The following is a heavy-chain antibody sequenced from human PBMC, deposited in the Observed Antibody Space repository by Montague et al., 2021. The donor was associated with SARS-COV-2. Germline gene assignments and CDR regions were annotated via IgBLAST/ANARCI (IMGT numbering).Heavy chain of an antibody. CDR2: MYYSGST. J-gene: IGHJ6*02. V-gene: IGHV4-61*05. CDR1: GDSTSCPNCY. CDR3: ARVARYCTNGVCQTYYYYGLDV. Sequence: SETLSLTCTVSGDSTSCPNCYWGWIRQAPGKGLEWIGYMYYSGSTNYNPSLKSRVTMSIDRSKNQFSLKLRSVTAADTAVYYCARVARYCTNGVCQTYYYYGLDVWGQGTTVTASS. D-gene: IGHD2-8*01.